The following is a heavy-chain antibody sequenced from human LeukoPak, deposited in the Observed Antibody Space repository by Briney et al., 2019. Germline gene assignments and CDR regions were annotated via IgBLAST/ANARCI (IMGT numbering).Heavy chain of an antibody. J-gene: IGHJ4*02. V-gene: IGHV3-23*01. D-gene: IGHD3-22*01. Sequence: GGSLRLSCAASGFTFSSFAMTWVRQAPGKGLEWVSGFDGNGPNTYYADSVKGRWTISRDNSRNTLYLQMNSLRAEDTAVYYWAKGGYYYDSSGHLYYGGRETRATVS. CDR2: FDGNGPNT. CDR3: AKGGYYYDSSGHLYY. CDR1: GFTFSSFA.